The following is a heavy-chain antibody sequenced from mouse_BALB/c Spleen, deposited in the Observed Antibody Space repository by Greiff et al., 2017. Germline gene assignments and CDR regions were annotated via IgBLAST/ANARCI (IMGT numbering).Heavy chain of an antibody. CDR2: ISSGGSYT. CDR3: ARGGYDVDYAMDY. V-gene: IGHV5-9-4*01. CDR1: GFTFSSYA. D-gene: IGHD2-2*01. J-gene: IGHJ4*01. Sequence: DVKLVESGGGLVKPGGSLKLSCAASGFTFSSYAMSWVRQSPEKRLEWVAEISSGGSYTYYPDTVTGRFTISRDNAKNTLYLEMSSLRSEDTAMYYCARGGYDVDYAMDYWGQGTSVTVSS.